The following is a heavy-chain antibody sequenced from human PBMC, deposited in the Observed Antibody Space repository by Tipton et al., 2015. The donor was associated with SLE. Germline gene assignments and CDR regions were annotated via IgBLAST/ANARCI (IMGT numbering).Heavy chain of an antibody. Sequence: LRLSCSVSGGSVSGHYWSWIRQPPGKRLEWIGYIYNIGSTSSNPSLKSRLTLSIDPSKNQFSLKLSSVTAADTAVYYCARRFLEWFGYGMDVWGQGTTVTVSS. J-gene: IGHJ6*02. D-gene: IGHD3-3*01. CDR3: ARRFLEWFGYGMDV. CDR1: GGSVSGHY. V-gene: IGHV4-59*02. CDR2: IYNIGST.